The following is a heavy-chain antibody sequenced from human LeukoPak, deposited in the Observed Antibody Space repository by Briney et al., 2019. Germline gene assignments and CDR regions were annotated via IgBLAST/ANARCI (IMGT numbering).Heavy chain of an antibody. V-gene: IGHV4-59*01. CDR2: IYYSGST. J-gene: IGHJ4*02. Sequence: PSESLSLTCTVSGGSISGYYWSWIRQPPGKGLEWIGYIYYSGSTNYNPSLKSRVTISVDTSKNQFSLKLSSVSAADTAVYYCARDLIAVVGPDLDCWGQGTLVTVSS. CDR3: ARDLIAVVGPDLDC. CDR1: GGSISGYY. D-gene: IGHD6-19*01.